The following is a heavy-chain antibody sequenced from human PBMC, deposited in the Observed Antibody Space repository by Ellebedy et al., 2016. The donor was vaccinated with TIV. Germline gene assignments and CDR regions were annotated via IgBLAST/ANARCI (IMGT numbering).Heavy chain of an antibody. J-gene: IGHJ6*02. Sequence: SQTLSLTCVISGDSVSTDIGWNWIRQSPSRGLEWLGRTYYRSKWNNDYAVSLKSRITIIPDTSKNQFSLQLNSVIPDDTAVYYCARGWFGSGMGVWGQGTTVTVSS. CDR2: TYYRSKWNN. V-gene: IGHV6-1*01. CDR1: GDSVSTDIG. CDR3: ARGWFGSGMGV. D-gene: IGHD3-16*01.